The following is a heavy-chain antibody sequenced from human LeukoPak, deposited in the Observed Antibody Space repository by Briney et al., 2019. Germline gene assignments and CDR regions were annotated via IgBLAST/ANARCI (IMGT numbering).Heavy chain of an antibody. CDR2: IYTSGST. CDR1: GGSISSGSYY. J-gene: IGHJ6*03. Sequence: SETLSLTCSVSGGSISSGSYYWSWIRQPAGKGLEWIGRIYTSGSTNYNPSLKSRVTISVDRSKNQFSLKLSSVTAADTAVYYCARVFWEVGATPYYYYMDVWGKGTTVTISS. D-gene: IGHD1-26*01. V-gene: IGHV4-61*02. CDR3: ARVFWEVGATPYYYYMDV.